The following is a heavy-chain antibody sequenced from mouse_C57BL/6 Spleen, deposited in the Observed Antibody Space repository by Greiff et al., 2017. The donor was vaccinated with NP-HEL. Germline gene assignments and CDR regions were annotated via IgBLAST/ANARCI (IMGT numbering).Heavy chain of an antibody. J-gene: IGHJ4*01. CDR2: IYPGDGDT. CDR1: GYAFSSSW. V-gene: IGHV1-82*01. D-gene: IGHD3-3*01. CDR3: ARGGTGYAMDY. Sequence: VQLQQSGPELVKPGASVKISCKASGYAFSSSWMNWVKQRPGKGLEWIGRIYPGDGDTNYNGKFKGKATLTADKSSSTAYMQLSSLISEDSAVYFCARGGTGYAMDYWGQGTSVTVSS.